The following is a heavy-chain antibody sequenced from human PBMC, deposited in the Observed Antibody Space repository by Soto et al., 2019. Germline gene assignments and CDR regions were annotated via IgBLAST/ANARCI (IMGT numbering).Heavy chain of an antibody. Sequence: GGSLRLSCAASGFTFSSYSMNWVRQAPGKGLEWVSSISSSSYIYYADSVKGRFTISRDNAKNSLYLQMNSLRAEDTAVYYCAGDLGYCSGGSCSGWFDPWGQGTLVTVSS. J-gene: IGHJ5*02. CDR3: AGDLGYCSGGSCSGWFDP. V-gene: IGHV3-21*01. CDR1: GFTFSSYS. D-gene: IGHD2-15*01. CDR2: ISSSSYI.